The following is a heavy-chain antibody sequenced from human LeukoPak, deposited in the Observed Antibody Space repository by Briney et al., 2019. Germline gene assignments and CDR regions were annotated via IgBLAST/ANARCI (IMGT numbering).Heavy chain of an antibody. D-gene: IGHD5-12*01. CDR3: ARGPDIVANEDVIDY. CDR1: GGSISSYY. CDR2: IYYSGST. V-gene: IGHV4-59*08. Sequence: SETLSLTCTVSGGSISSYYWSWIRQPPGKGLEWIGYIYYSGSTNYNPSLKSRVTISVDTSKNQYSLRLSSVTAADTAVYYCARGPDIVANEDVIDYWGQGTLVTVSS. J-gene: IGHJ4*02.